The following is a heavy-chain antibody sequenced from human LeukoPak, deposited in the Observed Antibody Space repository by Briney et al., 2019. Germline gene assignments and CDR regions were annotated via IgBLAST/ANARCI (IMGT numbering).Heavy chain of an antibody. J-gene: IGHJ4*02. CDR3: ARDCDRSGYYCY. D-gene: IGHD3-22*01. Sequence: ASVQVSCKASGYSFTSYGITWVRQAPGQGLECMGWISAYNGNTNYAQLLQGRVTMTTDTSTSTAYMELRSLRSDDTAVYYCARDCDRSGYYCYWGQETLVTVSS. CDR1: GYSFTSYG. CDR2: ISAYNGNT. V-gene: IGHV1-18*01.